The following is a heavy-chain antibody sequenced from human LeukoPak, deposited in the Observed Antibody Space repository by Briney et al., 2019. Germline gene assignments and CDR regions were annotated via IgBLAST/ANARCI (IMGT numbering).Heavy chain of an antibody. D-gene: IGHD1-26*01. CDR2: FDPEDGET. Sequence: ASVKVSCKASGYTFTGYFLHWVRQAPGKGLEWMGGFDPEDGETIYAQKFQGRVTMTEDTSTDTAYMVLSSLRSEDRAVYYCATINTGGGSYPPPDYWGQGTLVTVSS. J-gene: IGHJ4*02. CDR1: GYTFTGYF. CDR3: ATINTGGGSYPPPDY. V-gene: IGHV1-24*01.